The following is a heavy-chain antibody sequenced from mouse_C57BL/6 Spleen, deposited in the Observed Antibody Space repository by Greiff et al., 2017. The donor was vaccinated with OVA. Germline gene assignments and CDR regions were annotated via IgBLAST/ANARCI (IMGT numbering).Heavy chain of an antibody. CDR1: GYSFTGYY. V-gene: IGHV1-42*01. CDR2: INPSTGGT. Sequence: VQLQQSGPELVKPGASVKISCKASGYSFTGYYMNWVKQSPEKSLEWIGEINPSTGGTTYNQKFKAKATLTVDKSSSTAYMQLKSLTSEDSAVYYCARLDGYYDYYAMDYWGQGTSVTVSS. D-gene: IGHD2-3*01. J-gene: IGHJ4*01. CDR3: ARLDGYYDYYAMDY.